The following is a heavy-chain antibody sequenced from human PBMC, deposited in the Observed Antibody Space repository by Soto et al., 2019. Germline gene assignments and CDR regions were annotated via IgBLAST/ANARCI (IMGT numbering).Heavy chain of an antibody. CDR3: VITVVVVVPDNLDR. D-gene: IGHD3-22*01. CDR1: GFTIGDFW. V-gene: IGHV3-7*01. CDR2: IKQDGSER. Sequence: PGGCLRLSCAAAGFTIGDFWMSWVRQAPGKGLEWVANIKQDGSERYYVGSVKGRFTISRDSAKNSLYLQMGNLRGEDTAVYYCVITVVVVVPDNLDRWGQGIMFTI. J-gene: IGHJ5*02.